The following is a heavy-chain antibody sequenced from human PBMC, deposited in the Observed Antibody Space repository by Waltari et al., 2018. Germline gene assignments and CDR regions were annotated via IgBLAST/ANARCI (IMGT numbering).Heavy chain of an antibody. J-gene: IGHJ4*02. V-gene: IGHV3-74*01. CDR1: GFTPINSW. Sequence: EVQLVESGGDLVQPAWSLTASCAATGFTPINSWIHWVRHARGKGLVWVACINGDGSRMSYANYVKGRFTLARDNAKSTVYLQMSRLRAEDTALYYCVRVDSNGLEPFDYWGQGTLVTVSS. CDR2: INGDGSRM. D-gene: IGHD5-18*01. CDR3: VRVDSNGLEPFDY.